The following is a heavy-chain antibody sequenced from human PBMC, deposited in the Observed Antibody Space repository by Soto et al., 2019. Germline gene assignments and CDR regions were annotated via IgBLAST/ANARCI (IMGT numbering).Heavy chain of an antibody. D-gene: IGHD3-22*01. Sequence: GGSLRLSCAASGFTFSSYGMHWVRQAPGKGLEWVAVISYDGSNKYYADSVKGRFTISRDNSKNTLYLQMNSLRAEDTAVYYCAKVYIKSPYYYDSSGDLAGNYGMDVWGQGTTVTVSS. CDR3: AKVYIKSPYYYDSSGDLAGNYGMDV. V-gene: IGHV3-30*18. CDR2: ISYDGSNK. J-gene: IGHJ6*02. CDR1: GFTFSSYG.